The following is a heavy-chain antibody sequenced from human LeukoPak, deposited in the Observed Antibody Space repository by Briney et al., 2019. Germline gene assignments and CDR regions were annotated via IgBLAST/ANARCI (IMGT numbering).Heavy chain of an antibody. V-gene: IGHV3-30*03. CDR3: ARDDGYYFLDY. Sequence: GRSLRLSCVASGFPFSTYGMHWVRQAPGKGLEWVTVISYDGSNTYYADSVKGRFTISRDISKNMVYLQMNSLRAEDTAVYYCARDDGYYFLDYWGQGTLVTVSS. J-gene: IGHJ4*02. CDR2: ISYDGSNT. CDR1: GFPFSTYG. D-gene: IGHD2/OR15-2a*01.